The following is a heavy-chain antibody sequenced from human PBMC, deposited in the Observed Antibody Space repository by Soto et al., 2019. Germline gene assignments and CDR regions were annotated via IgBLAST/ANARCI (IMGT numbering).Heavy chain of an antibody. CDR1: GFVFSDAW. Sequence: EVQLLESGGGLVQPGGSLTLSCVASGFVFSDAWMSWVRQAPGKGLEWIARIRSNTAGGTADYAAPVKGRFSISRDDSKKTLYLQMNSLKIEDTAVYYCSADDAIQLWSPADYRGQGTLVTVSS. J-gene: IGHJ4*02. CDR3: SADDAIQLWSPADY. CDR2: IRSNTAGGTA. V-gene: IGHV3-15*01. D-gene: IGHD5-18*01.